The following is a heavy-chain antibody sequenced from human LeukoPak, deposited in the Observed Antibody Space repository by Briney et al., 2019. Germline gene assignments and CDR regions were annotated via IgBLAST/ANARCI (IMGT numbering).Heavy chain of an antibody. D-gene: IGHD5-18*01. CDR2: IYYSGST. CDR3: ARQRSYGSSARSDP. Sequence: SETLSLTCTVSGGSISSYYWSWIRQPPGKGLEWIGYIYYSGSTNYNPSLKSRVTISVDTSKNQFSLKLSSVTAADTAVYYCARQRSYGSSARSDPWGQGTLVTVSS. J-gene: IGHJ5*02. V-gene: IGHV4-59*08. CDR1: GGSISSYY.